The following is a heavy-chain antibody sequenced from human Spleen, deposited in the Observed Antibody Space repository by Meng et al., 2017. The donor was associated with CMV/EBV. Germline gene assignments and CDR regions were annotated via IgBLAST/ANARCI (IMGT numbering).Heavy chain of an antibody. Sequence: CKASGYTFTGYYMHWVRQAPGQGPEWMGWINPNSGATNYAQKFQSRVTMTRDTSISTLYMELNSLTSDDTAVYYCARDQQEATGIDYWGQGTLVTVSS. CDR1: GYTFTGYY. D-gene: IGHD1-26*01. CDR2: INPNSGAT. V-gene: IGHV1-2*02. J-gene: IGHJ4*02. CDR3: ARDQQEATGIDY.